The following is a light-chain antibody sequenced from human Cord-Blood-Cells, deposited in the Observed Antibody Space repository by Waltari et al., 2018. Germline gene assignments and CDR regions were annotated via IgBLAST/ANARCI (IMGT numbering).Light chain of an antibody. CDR3: GTWDSSLSAGV. CDR1: SSNIGNNY. V-gene: IGLV1-51*02. Sequence: AAPGQKVTISCSGSSSNIGNNYVSWYQQLPGTAPKLLIYENNKRPSGIPDRFSGSKSGTSATLGITGLQTGDEADYYCGTWDSSLSAGVFGGGTKLTVL. CDR2: ENN. J-gene: IGLJ2*01.